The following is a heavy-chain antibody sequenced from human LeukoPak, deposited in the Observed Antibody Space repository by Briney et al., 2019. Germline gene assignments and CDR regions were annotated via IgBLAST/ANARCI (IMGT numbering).Heavy chain of an antibody. CDR1: GFTFSSYW. D-gene: IGHD1-26*01. Sequence: GGSLRLSCAASGFTFSSYWMHWVRQAPGKGLVWVSRINSDGSSTNYADSVKGRFTISRDNAKNTLYLQMNSLRAEDTAVYYCASLSGSYYVGYWGQGTLVTVSS. V-gene: IGHV3-74*01. CDR2: INSDGSST. CDR3: ASLSGSYYVGY. J-gene: IGHJ4*02.